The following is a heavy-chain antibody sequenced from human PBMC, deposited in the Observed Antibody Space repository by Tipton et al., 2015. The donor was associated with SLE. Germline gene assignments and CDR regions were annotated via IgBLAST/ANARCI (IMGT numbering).Heavy chain of an antibody. J-gene: IGHJ4*02. V-gene: IGHV3-53*01. CDR2: IYGGGGT. Sequence: SLRLSCAASGFTVSSDYMCWVRRAPGKGLEWVSVIYGGGGTNYADSVKGRFTLSRDNSKNTLYLQMNSLRAEDTAVYYCATKTGHYFDYWGQGTLVTVSS. CDR3: ATKTGHYFDY. CDR1: GFTVSSDY.